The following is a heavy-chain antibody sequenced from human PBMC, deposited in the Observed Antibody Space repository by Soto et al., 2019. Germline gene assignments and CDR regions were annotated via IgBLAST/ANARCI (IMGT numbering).Heavy chain of an antibody. J-gene: IGHJ6*03. V-gene: IGHV3-73*01. CDR1: GFTFSGSA. Sequence: GGSLRLSCAASGFTFSGSAMHWVRQASGKGLEWVGRIRSKANSYATAYAASVKGRFTISRDDSKNTAYLQMNSLKTEDTAVYYCTLNYYGSGYYYYMDVWGKGTTVTVSS. CDR2: IRSKANSYAT. CDR3: TLNYYGSGYYYYMDV. D-gene: IGHD3-10*01.